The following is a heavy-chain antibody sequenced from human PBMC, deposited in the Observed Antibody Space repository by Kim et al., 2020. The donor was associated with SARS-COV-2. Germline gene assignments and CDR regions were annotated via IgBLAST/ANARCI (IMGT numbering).Heavy chain of an antibody. D-gene: IGHD2-8*01. CDR3: ARDLLDIVLMVYAPQDY. CDR2: INPNSGGT. V-gene: IGHV1-2*02. Sequence: ASVKVSCKASGYTFTGYYMHWVRQAPGQGLEWMGWINPNSGGTNYAQKFQGRVTMTRDTSISTAYMELSRLRSDDTAVYYCARDLLDIVLMVYAPQDYWGQGTLVTVSS. J-gene: IGHJ4*02. CDR1: GYTFTGYY.